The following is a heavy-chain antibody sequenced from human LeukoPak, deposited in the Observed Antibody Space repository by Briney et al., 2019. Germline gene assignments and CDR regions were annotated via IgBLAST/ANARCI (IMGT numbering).Heavy chain of an antibody. CDR1: GGSINNYY. J-gene: IGHJ5*02. CDR3: AREIGTSRWFDP. Sequence: SSETLSLTCTVSGGSINNYYWSWIRRPAGKGLEWIGRIHTSGNTNYSPSLKSRVTMSVDTSANQFSVKLTSLTAADTAVYYCAREIGTSRWFDPWGQGTLVTVSS. D-gene: IGHD1-7*01. CDR2: IHTSGNT. V-gene: IGHV4-4*07.